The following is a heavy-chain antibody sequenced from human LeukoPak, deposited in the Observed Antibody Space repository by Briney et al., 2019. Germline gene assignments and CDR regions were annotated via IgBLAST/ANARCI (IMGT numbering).Heavy chain of an antibody. CDR1: GGSFSGYY. CDR3: ARDYYDSSGPTTSGDAFDI. CDR2: IYTSGST. Sequence: PSETLSLTCAVYGGSFSGYYWSWIRQPAGKGLEWIGRIYTSGSTNYNPSLKSRVTMSVDTSKNQFSLKLSSVTAADTAVYYCARDYYDSSGPTTSGDAFDIWGQGTMVTVSS. J-gene: IGHJ3*02. D-gene: IGHD3-22*01. V-gene: IGHV4-4*07.